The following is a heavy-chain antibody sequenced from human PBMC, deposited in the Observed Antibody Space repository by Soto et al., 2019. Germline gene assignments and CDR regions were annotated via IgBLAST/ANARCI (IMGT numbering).Heavy chain of an antibody. CDR2: IYPGDSDT. CDR3: ARGRGNYHDSSGYLDAFDI. CDR1: GYSFTSYW. D-gene: IGHD3-22*01. J-gene: IGHJ3*02. V-gene: IGHV5-51*01. Sequence: GESLKISCKGSGYSFTSYWIGWVRQMPGKGLEWMGIIYPGDSDTRYSPSFQGQVTISADKSISTAYLQWSSLKASDTAMYYCARGRGNYHDSSGYLDAFDIWGQGTMVTVSS.